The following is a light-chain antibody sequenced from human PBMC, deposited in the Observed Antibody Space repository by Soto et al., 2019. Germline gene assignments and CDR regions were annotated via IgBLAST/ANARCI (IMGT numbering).Light chain of an antibody. CDR1: QSVSGW. V-gene: IGKV1-5*03. J-gene: IGKJ4*01. CDR2: RAS. Sequence: DIQMTQSPSILSTSVGDRVTITCRASQSVSGWLAWYQQKPGKAPKLLIYRASSLRSGAPSRFSGSASGTEFTLTISGLQPDDFATYYCQQYDRYPLTFGGGTKVEI. CDR3: QQYDRYPLT.